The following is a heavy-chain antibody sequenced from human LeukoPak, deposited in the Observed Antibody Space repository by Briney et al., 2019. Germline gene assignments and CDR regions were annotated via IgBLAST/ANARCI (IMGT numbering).Heavy chain of an antibody. CDR1: GFTFSSYW. Sequence: QPGGSLRLFCAPSGFTFSSYWMLWVRQAPGGGRVWVSRINSDGNSTSYADSVKGRFTISRDNAKNTLYLQMNSLRAEDTAVYYCARVGGRGSPVSYWGQGTLVTVSS. CDR2: INSDGNST. V-gene: IGHV3-74*01. CDR3: ARVGGRGSPVSY. J-gene: IGHJ4*02. D-gene: IGHD3-16*01.